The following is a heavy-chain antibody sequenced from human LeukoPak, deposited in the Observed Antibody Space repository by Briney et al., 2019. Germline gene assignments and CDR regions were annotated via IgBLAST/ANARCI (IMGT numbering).Heavy chain of an antibody. D-gene: IGHD4-11*01. CDR1: GFXFSSYA. J-gene: IGHJ4*02. V-gene: IGHV3-23*01. CDR2: ISGSGGST. CDR3: AKDPAVTTPEYYFDY. Sequence: GGSLRLSCVASGFXFSSYAMSWVRQAPGKGLEWVSAISGSGGSTYYADSVKGRFTISRDNFKNTLYLQMNSLRAEDTAVYYCAKDPAVTTPEYYFDYWGQGTLVTVSS.